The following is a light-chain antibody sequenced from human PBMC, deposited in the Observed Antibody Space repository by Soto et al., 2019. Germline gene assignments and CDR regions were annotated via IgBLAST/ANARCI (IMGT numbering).Light chain of an antibody. CDR2: AAS. CDR1: QGICSW. CDR3: QQYKNWPL. Sequence: DIQMTQSPSSVSASVGDRVPITCRASQGICSWSAWYQQKPGKVPKLLIYAASSLRSGVPSRFSVSRSGTDFTLTISSLQPEDFAVYYCQQYKNWPLFGQGTRLEIK. J-gene: IGKJ5*01. V-gene: IGKV1D-12*01.